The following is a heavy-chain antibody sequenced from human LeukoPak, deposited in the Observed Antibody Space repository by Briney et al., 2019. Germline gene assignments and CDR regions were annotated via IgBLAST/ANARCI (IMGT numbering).Heavy chain of an antibody. D-gene: IGHD5-18*01. Sequence: KVSCKASGGTFSSYAISWVRQAPGQGLEWMGGIIPIFGTANYAQKFQGRVTITADESTSTAYMELSSLRSEDTAVYYCARSGYSYGYGNYYYYGMDVWGQGTTVTVSS. CDR1: GGTFSSYA. CDR2: IIPIFGTA. CDR3: ARSGYSYGYGNYYYYGMDV. J-gene: IGHJ6*02. V-gene: IGHV1-69*01.